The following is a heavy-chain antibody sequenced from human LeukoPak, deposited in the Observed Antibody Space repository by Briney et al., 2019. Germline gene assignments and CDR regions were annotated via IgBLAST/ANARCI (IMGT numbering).Heavy chain of an antibody. V-gene: IGHV3-74*01. CDR3: ARGNEWAFDY. D-gene: IGHD1-26*01. CDR1: GFTFSSYW. Sequence: RAGGSLRPSCAAAGFTFSSYWMHWVRQAPGKGLVWVSRINTDGSSRIYADSVKGRFTISRDNAKNTLYLQMNSLRAEDTAVYACARGNEWAFDYWAQGTLVTVSS. J-gene: IGHJ4*02. CDR2: INTDGSSR.